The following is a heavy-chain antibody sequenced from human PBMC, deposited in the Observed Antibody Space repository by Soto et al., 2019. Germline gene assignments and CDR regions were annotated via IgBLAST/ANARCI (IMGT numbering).Heavy chain of an antibody. CDR3: ARLYGSGKYYYYYGMDV. J-gene: IGHJ6*02. Sequence: SETLSLTCTVSGGSISSYYWSWIRQPPGKGLEWIGYIYYSGSTNYNPSLKSRVTISVDTSKNQFSLKLSSVTAADTAVYYCARLYGSGKYYYYYGMDVWGQGTTVTVSS. V-gene: IGHV4-59*08. CDR1: GGSISSYY. D-gene: IGHD3-10*01. CDR2: IYYSGST.